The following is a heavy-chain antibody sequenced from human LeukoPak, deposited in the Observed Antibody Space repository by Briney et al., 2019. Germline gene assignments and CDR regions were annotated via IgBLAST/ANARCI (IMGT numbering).Heavy chain of an antibody. V-gene: IGHV3-74*01. Sequence: PGGSLRLSCAASGFIFSSYWMHWVRHAPGKGLAWVSRINTDGSSTSYADSVKGRFTISRDNAKNTLYLQMNSLRAEDTAVYYCVLLSLTPGWGQGTLVTVSS. D-gene: IGHD3-10*01. J-gene: IGHJ4*02. CDR2: INTDGSST. CDR1: GFIFSSYW. CDR3: VLLSLTPG.